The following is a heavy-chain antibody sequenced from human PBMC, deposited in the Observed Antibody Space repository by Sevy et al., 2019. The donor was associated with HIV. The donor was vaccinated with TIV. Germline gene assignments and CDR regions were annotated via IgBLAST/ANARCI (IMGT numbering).Heavy chain of an antibody. D-gene: IGHD3-10*01. V-gene: IGHV3-30*03. Sequence: GGSLRLSCAASGFTFSSYGMHWVRQAPGKGLEWVAFISYDGSNKYYADSVKGRFTISRDNSKNTLYLQMNSLRTEDTAVYYCARDRGSGKNVFFDYWGQGTLVTVSS. CDR2: ISYDGSNK. CDR1: GFTFSSYG. J-gene: IGHJ4*02. CDR3: ARDRGSGKNVFFDY.